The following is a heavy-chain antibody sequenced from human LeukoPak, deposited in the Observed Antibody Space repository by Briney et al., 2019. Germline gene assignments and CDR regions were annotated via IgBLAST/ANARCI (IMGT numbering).Heavy chain of an antibody. Sequence: GGSLRLSCAASGFTFSSYAMRWVRQAPGKGLEWVSAISGSGGSTYYADSVKGRFTISRDNSKNTLYLQMNSLRAEDTAVYYCAKVRGYDSSGYYSYWGQGTLVTVSS. CDR3: AKVRGYDSSGYYSY. J-gene: IGHJ4*02. CDR1: GFTFSSYA. D-gene: IGHD3-22*01. V-gene: IGHV3-23*01. CDR2: ISGSGGST.